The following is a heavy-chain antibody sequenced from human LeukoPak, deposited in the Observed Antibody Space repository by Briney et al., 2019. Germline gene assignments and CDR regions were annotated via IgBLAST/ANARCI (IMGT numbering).Heavy chain of an antibody. CDR2: INPSGTGT. CDR1: GYTFASYD. D-gene: IGHD5-24*01. Sequence: ASVKVSCKASGYTFASYDINWVRQATGQGLEWMGVINPSGTGTSYVQKFQGRITMSRDTSTSTVYMELSSLRSEDTAFYYCATDHSMANTAWWFDPWGQGTLVTVSS. J-gene: IGHJ5*02. V-gene: IGHV1-46*01. CDR3: ATDHSMANTAWWFDP.